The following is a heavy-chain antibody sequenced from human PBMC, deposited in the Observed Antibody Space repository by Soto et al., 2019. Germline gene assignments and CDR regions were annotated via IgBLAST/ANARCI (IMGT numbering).Heavy chain of an antibody. CDR1: GGTFSSYA. Sequence: SVRVSCKASGGTFSSYAISWVRQAPGQGLEWMGGIIPIFGTANYAQKFQGRVTITADESTSTAYMELSSLRSEDTAVYYCARPSPTYYYDSSGYFSRNDAFDIWGQGTMVTVSS. CDR2: IIPIFGTA. CDR3: ARPSPTYYYDSSGYFSRNDAFDI. V-gene: IGHV1-69*13. D-gene: IGHD3-22*01. J-gene: IGHJ3*02.